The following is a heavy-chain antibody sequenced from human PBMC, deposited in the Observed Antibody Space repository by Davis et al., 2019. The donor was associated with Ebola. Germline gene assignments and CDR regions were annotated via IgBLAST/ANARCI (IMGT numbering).Heavy chain of an antibody. J-gene: IGHJ4*02. CDR1: GFTFRNYW. Sequence: PGGSLRLSCAASGFTFRNYWMSWVRQASGKGLEWVGRIRSKANSYATAYAASVKGRFTISRDDSKNTAYLQMNSLKTEDTAVYYCTLTVGSFDYWGQGTLVTVSS. D-gene: IGHD1-20*01. V-gene: IGHV3-73*01. CDR2: IRSKANSYAT. CDR3: TLTVGSFDY.